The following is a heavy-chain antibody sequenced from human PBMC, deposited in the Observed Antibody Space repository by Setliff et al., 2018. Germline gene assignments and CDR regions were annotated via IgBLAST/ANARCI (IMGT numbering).Heavy chain of an antibody. D-gene: IGHD2-15*01. CDR2: TWDDGGYK. J-gene: IGHJ4*02. Sequence: TGGSLRLSCAASGFTFSTYRMNWVRQAPGKGLEWVAITWDDGGYKYHADSVKGRFTISRDNSKNTLYLQMNSLRPEDTAVYYCARTCSGSGCYAGLESWGQGTPVTVSS. CDR1: GFTFSTYR. V-gene: IGHV3-33*08. CDR3: ARTCSGSGCYAGLES.